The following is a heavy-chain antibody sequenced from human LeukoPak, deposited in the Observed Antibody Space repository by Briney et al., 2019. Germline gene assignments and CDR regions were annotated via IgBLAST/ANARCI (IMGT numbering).Heavy chain of an antibody. D-gene: IGHD3-10*01. Sequence: ASVKVTCKASGYTFTGYYMHWVRQAPGQGLEWMGWINPNSGGTNYAQKFQGRVTMTRDTSISTAYMELSRPRSDDTAVYYCARGSVLLWFGEFPPFDYWGQGTLVTVSS. J-gene: IGHJ4*02. CDR3: ARGSVLLWFGEFPPFDY. V-gene: IGHV1-2*02. CDR2: INPNSGGT. CDR1: GYTFTGYY.